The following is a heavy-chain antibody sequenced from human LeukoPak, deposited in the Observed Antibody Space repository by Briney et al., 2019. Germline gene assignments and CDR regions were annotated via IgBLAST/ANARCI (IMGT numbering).Heavy chain of an antibody. V-gene: IGHV4-61*09. CDR3: ARLVTRGYYDSSGRRIDAFDI. Sequence: SETLSLTCTVSGGSISSGSYYWSWIRQPAGKGLEWIGHIYTSGSTNYNPSLKSRVTISVDTSKNQFSLKLSSVTAADTAVYYCARLVTRGYYDSSGRRIDAFDIWGQGTMVTVSS. J-gene: IGHJ3*02. CDR2: IYTSGST. CDR1: GGSISSGSYY. D-gene: IGHD3-22*01.